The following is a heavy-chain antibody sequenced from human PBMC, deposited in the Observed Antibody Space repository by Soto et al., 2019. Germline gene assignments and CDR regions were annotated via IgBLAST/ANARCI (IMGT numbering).Heavy chain of an antibody. D-gene: IGHD2-15*01. V-gene: IGHV3-23*01. CDR1: GFTFSSYP. Sequence: EVQLLGSGGGLVQPGGSLRLSCAASGFTFSSYPMSWVRQAPGKGLEWVSAIGAGADTTYYADSVKGRFTISRDNYKNTLYLHMNSLRADDTAVYYCAKYVTPCSGGSCYRNFDYWGQGTLVTVSS. CDR2: IGAGADTT. J-gene: IGHJ4*02. CDR3: AKYVTPCSGGSCYRNFDY.